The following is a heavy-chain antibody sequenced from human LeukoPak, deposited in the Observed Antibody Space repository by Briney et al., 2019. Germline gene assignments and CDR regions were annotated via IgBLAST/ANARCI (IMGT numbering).Heavy chain of an antibody. V-gene: IGHV3-21*01. CDR2: ISSSSSYI. D-gene: IGHD3-3*01. CDR1: GFTFSNYS. CDR3: PRDTIHWYFDL. Sequence: GGSLRLSCAASGFTFSNYSMNWVRQAPGKGLEWVSYISSSSSYIYYADSVKGRFTISRDDAKTSLHLQMNSLRAEDTAVYYCPRDTIHWYFDLWGRGTLVTVSS. J-gene: IGHJ2*01.